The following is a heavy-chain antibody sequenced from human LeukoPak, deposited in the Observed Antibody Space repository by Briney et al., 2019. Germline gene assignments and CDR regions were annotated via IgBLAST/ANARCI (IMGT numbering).Heavy chain of an antibody. V-gene: IGHV3-33*01. D-gene: IGHD3-10*01. CDR1: GFTFSSYG. Sequence: PGRSLRLSCAASGFTFSSYGMHWVRQAPGKGLEWVAVIWYDGSNKYYADSVKGRFTISRDNSKNTLYLQMNSLRAEDTAVYYCGREPLIFRIAMVRGETWIGEWGRGPRVT. J-gene: IGHJ4*02. CDR2: IWYDGSNK. CDR3: GREPLIFRIAMVRGETWIGE.